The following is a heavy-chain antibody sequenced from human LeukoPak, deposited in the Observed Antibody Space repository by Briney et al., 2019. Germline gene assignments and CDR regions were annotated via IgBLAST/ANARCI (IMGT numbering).Heavy chain of an antibody. D-gene: IGHD4-17*01. Sequence: SGGSLRLSCAASGFTFSSCAMSWVRQAPGKGLEWVSAISGSGGSTYYADSVKGRFTISRDNSKNMLYLQMNSLRAEDTAVYYCGKSRQMTTVTPFDYWGQGTLVTVSS. CDR1: GFTFSSCA. J-gene: IGHJ4*02. V-gene: IGHV3-23*01. CDR2: ISGSGGST. CDR3: GKSRQMTTVTPFDY.